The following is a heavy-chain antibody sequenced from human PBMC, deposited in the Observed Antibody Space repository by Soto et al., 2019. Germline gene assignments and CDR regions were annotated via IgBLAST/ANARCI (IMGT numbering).Heavy chain of an antibody. CDR2: IHPGGGNT. J-gene: IGHJ4*02. D-gene: IGHD3-16*01. CDR3: ARGGVGGFDY. V-gene: IGHV1-46*01. CDR1: GYTFTSYY. Sequence: QVQLVQSGAEVEKPGASVKVSCKASGYTFTSYYLHWVRQAPGQGLEWMGIIHPGGGNTNYAQKSQGRATMTRDTSAGTVYGGLSSLRSDDTAVYWWARGGVGGFDYWGQGTLVTVSS.